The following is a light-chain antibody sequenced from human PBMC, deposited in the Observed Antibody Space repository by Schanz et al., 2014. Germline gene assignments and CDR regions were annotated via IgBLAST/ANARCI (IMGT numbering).Light chain of an antibody. Sequence: DIQMTQSPSSLSASVGDSVTITCRASQYISKYLNWYHQKPGKAPKLLMSAASTLQSGVPSRFSGSGSGTDFTLTIDSLQPEDFATYYGQQSFSTPQTFGQGTKVEIK. CDR3: QQSFSTPQT. J-gene: IGKJ1*01. V-gene: IGKV1-39*01. CDR1: QYISKY. CDR2: AAS.